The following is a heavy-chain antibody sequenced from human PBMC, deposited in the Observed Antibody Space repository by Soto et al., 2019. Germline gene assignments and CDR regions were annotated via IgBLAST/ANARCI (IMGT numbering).Heavy chain of an antibody. CDR3: STDPGDYEDF. D-gene: IGHD4-17*01. Sequence: EVQLVESGGDLVKPGGCLRLSCTTSGITFTNAWMSWVRQAPGKGLEWVGRIKNKVDGGTTDYAAPVRGRFTISRDDSKNALFLQMNSLETEDTAVYYCSTDPGDYEDFWGQGTLVTGSS. CDR2: IKNKVDGGTT. V-gene: IGHV3-15*01. CDR1: GITFTNAW. J-gene: IGHJ4*02.